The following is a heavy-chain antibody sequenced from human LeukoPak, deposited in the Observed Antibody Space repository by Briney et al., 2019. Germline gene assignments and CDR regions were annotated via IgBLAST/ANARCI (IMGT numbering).Heavy chain of an antibody. CDR1: GGSINNYY. V-gene: IGHV4-4*07. D-gene: IGHD6-6*01. J-gene: IGHJ3*02. CDR2: IYSSGKT. Sequence: SETLSLTCTVSGGSINNYYWTWIRQPAGKGLEWIRRIYSSGKTNYNPSLKSRVTISVDTSKNQFSLKLSSVTAADTAVYYCAGRSDAFDIWGQGTMVTVSS. CDR3: AGRSDAFDI.